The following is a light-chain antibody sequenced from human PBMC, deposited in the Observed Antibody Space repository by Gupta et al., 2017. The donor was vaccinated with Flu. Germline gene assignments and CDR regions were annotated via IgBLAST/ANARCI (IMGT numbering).Light chain of an antibody. CDR3: QQYGDWPPWT. CDR1: HTVYSN. Sequence: EIVMTQSPATLSVSPGERVTLSCRASHTVYSNLAWYQQKPGQAPRLVIYGAPTRATGIPTRFSGSGSGTEFTLTISSLQSEDFAVYYCQQYGDWPPWTFGQGTRVEI. CDR2: GAP. V-gene: IGKV3-15*01. J-gene: IGKJ1*01.